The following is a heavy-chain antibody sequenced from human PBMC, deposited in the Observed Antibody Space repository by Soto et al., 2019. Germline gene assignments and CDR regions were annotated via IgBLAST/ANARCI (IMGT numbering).Heavy chain of an antibody. J-gene: IGHJ6*02. Sequence: QVPLVESGGGLVKPGGSLRLSCAASGFTFSDYYMSWIRQAPGKGLEWVSYISSSGSTIYYADSVKGRFTISRDNAKNSLYLQMTSLRAEDTAVYYCASLYGSGSYFGYYYGMDVWGQGTTVTVSS. CDR2: ISSSGSTI. D-gene: IGHD3-10*01. CDR3: ASLYGSGSYFGYYYGMDV. CDR1: GFTFSDYY. V-gene: IGHV3-11*01.